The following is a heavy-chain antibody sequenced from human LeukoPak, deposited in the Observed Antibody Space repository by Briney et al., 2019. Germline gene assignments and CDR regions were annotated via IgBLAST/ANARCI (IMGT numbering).Heavy chain of an antibody. CDR1: GYTFTSYY. V-gene: IGHV1-46*01. Sequence: ASMRVSCKASGYTFTSYYMHWVRQAPGQGLEWMGIINPSDGGTSYAQKFQGRVTMTRDTSTSTVYMELSSLRSEDTAVYHCAREPPASGYFDYWGQGSLATVSS. CDR3: AREPPASGYFDY. J-gene: IGHJ4*02. CDR2: INPSDGGT.